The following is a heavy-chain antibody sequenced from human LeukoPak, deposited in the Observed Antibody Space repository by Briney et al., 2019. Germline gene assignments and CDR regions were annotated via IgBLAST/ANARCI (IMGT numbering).Heavy chain of an antibody. Sequence: PGGSLRLSCAASGFAFSDYSMNWVRQAPGKGLEWVSYISSGSSTIYYADSVKGRFTISRDNSKNTLYLQMNSLRAEDTAVYYCAKDREITMIVVVIQAAGGYFQHWGQGTLVTVSS. D-gene: IGHD3-22*01. J-gene: IGHJ1*01. V-gene: IGHV3-48*01. CDR1: GFAFSDYS. CDR2: ISSGSSTI. CDR3: AKDREITMIVVVIQAAGGYFQH.